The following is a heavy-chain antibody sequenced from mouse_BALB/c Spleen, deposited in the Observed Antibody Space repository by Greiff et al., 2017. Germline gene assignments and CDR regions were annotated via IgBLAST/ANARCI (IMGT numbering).Heavy chain of an antibody. J-gene: IGHJ1*01. CDR1: GDSTTSGY. Sequence: EVQVVESGPSLVKPSQTLSLTCSVTGDSTTSGYWNWIRKFPGNKLEYMGYISYSGSTYYNPSLKSRISITRDTSKNQYYLQLNSVTTEDTATYYCARSPYGSGYWYFDVWGAGTTVTVSA. CDR2: ISYSGST. CDR3: ARSPYGSGYWYFDV. V-gene: IGHV3-8*02. D-gene: IGHD1-1*01.